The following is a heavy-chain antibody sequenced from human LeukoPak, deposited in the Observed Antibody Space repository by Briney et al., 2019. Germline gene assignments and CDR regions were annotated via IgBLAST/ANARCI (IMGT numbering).Heavy chain of an antibody. CDR3: ARESAATSEGFSDY. CDR2: INPNSGGT. V-gene: IGHV1-2*02. CDR1: GYTFTGYH. D-gene: IGHD2-15*01. Sequence: ASVKVSCKASGYTFTGYHMHWVRQAPGQGLEWMGWINPNSGGTNYAQKFQGRVTMTRDTSISTAYMELSRLRSDDTAVYYCARESAATSEGFSDYWGQGTLVTVSS. J-gene: IGHJ4*02.